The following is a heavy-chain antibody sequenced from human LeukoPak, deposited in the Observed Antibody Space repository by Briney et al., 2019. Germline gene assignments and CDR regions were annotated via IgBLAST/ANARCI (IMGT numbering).Heavy chain of an antibody. Sequence: GGSLRLSCTASGFTFSSYTMSWVRQAPGEGLEWLSAINGRGITYYAGSVKGRFTISRDNSENTLYLQMNSLTVDDTAVYFCAKERQTGDYFTSDYWGQGTLVAVSS. J-gene: IGHJ4*02. CDR3: AKERQTGDYFTSDY. CDR2: INGRGIT. D-gene: IGHD4-17*01. V-gene: IGHV3-23*01. CDR1: GFTFSSYT.